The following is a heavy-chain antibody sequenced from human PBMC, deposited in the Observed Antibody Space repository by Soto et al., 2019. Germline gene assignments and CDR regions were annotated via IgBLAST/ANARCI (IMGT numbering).Heavy chain of an antibody. V-gene: IGHV4-34*01. CDR1: GGSFSGYY. CDR3: AGLYPYESSGYHLDY. D-gene: IGHD3-22*01. CDR2: INHSGST. Sequence: SETLSLTCAVYGGSFSGYYWSWIRQPPGKGLEWIGEINHSGSTYYNPSLGSRVTISVDTSKNQFSLKLSSVTAADTAVFYCAGLYPYESSGYHLDYWSQGTLVTVSS. J-gene: IGHJ4*02.